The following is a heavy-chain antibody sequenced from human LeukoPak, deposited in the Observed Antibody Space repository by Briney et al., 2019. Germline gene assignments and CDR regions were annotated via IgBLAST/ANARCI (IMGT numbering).Heavy chain of an antibody. V-gene: IGHV1-2*02. D-gene: IGHD4-17*01. J-gene: IGHJ3*02. CDR2: INPNSGGT. Sequence: ASVKVSCKASGYTFTGYYMHWVRQAPGQGLEWMGWINPNSGGTNYAQKFQGRVTMTGDTSISTAYMELSRLGSDDMAVYYCARFEWGPDYGDYVRYDAFDIWGQGTMVTVSS. CDR1: GYTFTGYY. CDR3: ARFEWGPDYGDYVRYDAFDI.